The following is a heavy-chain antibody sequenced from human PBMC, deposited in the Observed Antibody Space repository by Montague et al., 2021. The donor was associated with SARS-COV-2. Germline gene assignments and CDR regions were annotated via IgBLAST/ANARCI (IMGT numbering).Heavy chain of an antibody. CDR1: GDSITNARYY. D-gene: IGHD1-1*01. J-gene: IGHJ4*02. CDR3: AVEVQFHLDF. Sequence: SETLSLTCDVSGDSITNARYYWTWIPQTPGAALVSLVTIYHNGKTYHNPSLQSRVFLSIDTSKNQFSLRLSSVTASGTAVYFCAVEVQFHLDFWGQGTLVAVSS. CDR2: IYHNGKT. V-gene: IGHV4-39*01.